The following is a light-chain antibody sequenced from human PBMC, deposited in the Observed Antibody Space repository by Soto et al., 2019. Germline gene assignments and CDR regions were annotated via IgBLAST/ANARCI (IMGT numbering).Light chain of an antibody. V-gene: IGLV2-8*01. CDR3: GSYSVNSELV. Sequence: QSALTQPPSASGSPGQSVTISCTGTSSDIGGYNYVSLYQQHPGRSPKLMIYEVSQRPSGVPDRFSGSKSGNTASLTVSGLQAEEEADYYCGSYSVNSELVFGGGTKFTVL. CDR2: EVS. CDR1: SSDIGGYNY. J-gene: IGLJ2*01.